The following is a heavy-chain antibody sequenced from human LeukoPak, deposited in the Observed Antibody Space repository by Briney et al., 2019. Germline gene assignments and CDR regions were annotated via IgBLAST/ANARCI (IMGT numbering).Heavy chain of an antibody. CDR1: GFTFSTSS. J-gene: IGHJ5*02. D-gene: IGHD2-15*01. Sequence: GGSLRLSCAGSGFTFSTSSMSWVRQGPGKGLEWVSTIRTNGGGGDKYYADSVKGRFTISRDDSKNTVYLEMNSLRAEDTAVYYCGKGGYTTWFDPWGQGTLVTVSS. V-gene: IGHV3-23*01. CDR3: GKGGYTTWFDP. CDR2: IRTNGGGGDK.